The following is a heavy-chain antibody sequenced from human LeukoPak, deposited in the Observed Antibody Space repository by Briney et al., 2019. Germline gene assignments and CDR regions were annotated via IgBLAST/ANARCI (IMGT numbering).Heavy chain of an antibody. V-gene: IGHV5-10-1*01. J-gene: IGHJ6*02. D-gene: IGHD2-15*01. CDR2: IDPSVSYT. CDR3: ARRMVAATPDYYYGMDV. CDR1: GYSFTSYW. Sequence: GYSLKISCKGSGYSFTSYWISWVRQMPGKGLEWMGRIDPSVSYTNYSPSFQGHVTISADKSISTAYLQWSSLKASDTAMYYCARRMVAATPDYYYGMDVWGQGTTVTVPS.